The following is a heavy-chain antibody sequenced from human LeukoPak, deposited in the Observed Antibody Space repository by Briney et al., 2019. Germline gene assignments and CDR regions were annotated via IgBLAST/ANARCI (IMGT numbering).Heavy chain of an antibody. Sequence: SETLSLTCTVSGGSISSSSYYWGWIRQPPGKGLEWIGSIYYSGITYYNPSLKSRVTISVDTSKNQFSLKLSSVTAADTAVYYCARWARSSGRYFDYWGQGTLVTVSS. D-gene: IGHD6-19*01. J-gene: IGHJ4*02. CDR1: GGSISSSSYY. V-gene: IGHV4-39*01. CDR2: IYYSGIT. CDR3: ARWARSSGRYFDY.